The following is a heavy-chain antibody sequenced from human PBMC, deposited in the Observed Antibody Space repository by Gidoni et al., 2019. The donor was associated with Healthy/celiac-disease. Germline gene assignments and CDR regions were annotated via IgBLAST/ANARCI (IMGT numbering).Heavy chain of an antibody. J-gene: IGHJ4*02. CDR3: ARDASVDLTSFVY. Sequence: EVQLVEAGGGLVKPGGSLRLSCAASGVTFSSYSMNWVRQAPGKGLAWVSSISRSSSYIYYADSVKGRFTISRDNAKNSLYLQMNRLRAEDTAVYYCARDASVDLTSFVYWGQGTLVTVSS. CDR1: GVTFSSYS. V-gene: IGHV3-21*01. CDR2: ISRSSSYI.